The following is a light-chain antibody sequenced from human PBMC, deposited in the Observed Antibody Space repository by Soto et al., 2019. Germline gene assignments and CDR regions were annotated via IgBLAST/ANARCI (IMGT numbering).Light chain of an antibody. CDR3: SSYTSSSTDAV. CDR1: SSDVGGHNY. CDR2: EVS. V-gene: IGLV2-14*01. Sequence: HSALTQPASVSGSPGQSITISCTGTSSDVGGHNYVSWYQQHPGKAPKLIICEVSNRPSGVSNRFSGSKSGNTASLTISGLQAEDEADYYCSSYTSSSTDAVSGGGTKLTVL. J-gene: IGLJ2*01.